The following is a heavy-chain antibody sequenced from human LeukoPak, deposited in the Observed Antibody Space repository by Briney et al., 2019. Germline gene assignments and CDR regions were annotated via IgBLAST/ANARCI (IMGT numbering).Heavy chain of an antibody. CDR3: AKDRDRKGYTDGTFNY. CDR2: ISWNNDKI. V-gene: IGHV3-9*03. J-gene: IGHJ4*02. D-gene: IGHD1-1*01. Sequence: GGSLRLSCAASGFIFDDYAMHWVRQAPGKGLEWVSGISWNNDKIDYADSVKGRFTISRDNAKNSLYLQMNSLRAEDMAFYYCAKDRDRKGYTDGTFNYWSEGTLVTVSS. CDR1: GFIFDDYA.